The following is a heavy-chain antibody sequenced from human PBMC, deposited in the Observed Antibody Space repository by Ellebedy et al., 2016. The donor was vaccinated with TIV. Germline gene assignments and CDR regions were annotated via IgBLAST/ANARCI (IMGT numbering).Heavy chain of an antibody. Sequence: GGSLRLSXAASGFTFSSYAMSWVRQAPGKGLEWVSAISGSGGSTYYADSVKGRFTISRDNSKNTLYLQMNSLRAEDTAVYYCAKDMGVTYYFDYWGQGTLVTVSS. V-gene: IGHV3-23*01. CDR1: GFTFSSYA. J-gene: IGHJ4*02. CDR2: ISGSGGST. CDR3: AKDMGVTYYFDY. D-gene: IGHD2-21*02.